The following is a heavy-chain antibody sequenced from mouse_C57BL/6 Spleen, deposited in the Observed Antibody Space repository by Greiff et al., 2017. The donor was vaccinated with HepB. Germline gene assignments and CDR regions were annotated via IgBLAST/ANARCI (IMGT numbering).Heavy chain of an antibody. CDR2: IYPRSGNT. CDR1: GFTFTSYG. CDR3: ARPGGHHDAMDY. J-gene: IGHJ4*01. Sequence: QVQLMQSGAELARPGASVKLSCKASGFTFTSYGISWVQQRTGQGLEWIGDIYPRSGNTYYNEKFKGKATLTADNSSSTAYMELRSLTSEDSAVYYCARPGGHHDAMDYWGQGTSVTVSS. V-gene: IGHV1-81*01.